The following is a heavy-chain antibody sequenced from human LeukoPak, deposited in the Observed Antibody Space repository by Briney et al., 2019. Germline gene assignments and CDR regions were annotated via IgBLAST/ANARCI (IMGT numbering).Heavy chain of an antibody. J-gene: IGHJ6*02. Sequence: ASVKVSCKASGYSFTSYAMHWVRQAPGQRLEWMGWINAGNGNTKYSQKFQGRVTITRDTSASTAYMELSSLRSEDTAVYYCARARPRYDSSGYYYLYYYYYGMDVWGQGTTVTVSS. CDR3: ARARPRYDSSGYYYLYYYYYGMDV. CDR2: INAGNGNT. V-gene: IGHV1-3*01. CDR1: GYSFTSYA. D-gene: IGHD3-22*01.